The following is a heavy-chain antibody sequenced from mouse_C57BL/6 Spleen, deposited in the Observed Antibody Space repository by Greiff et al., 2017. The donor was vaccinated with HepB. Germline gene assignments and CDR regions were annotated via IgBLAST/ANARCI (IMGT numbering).Heavy chain of an antibody. CDR3: AREGLEGYAMDY. J-gene: IGHJ4*01. CDR1: GYTFTSYW. V-gene: IGHV1-64*01. D-gene: IGHD3-1*01. CDR2: IHPNSGST. Sequence: QVQLQQPGAELVKPGASVKLSCKASGYTFTSYWMHWVKQRPGQGLEWIGMIHPNSGSTNYNEKFKSKATLTVDKSSSTAYMQLSSLTSEDSAVYYCAREGLEGYAMDYWGQGTSVTVSS.